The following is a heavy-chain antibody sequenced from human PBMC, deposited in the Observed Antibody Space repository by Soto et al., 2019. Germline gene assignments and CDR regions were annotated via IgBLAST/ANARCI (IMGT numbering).Heavy chain of an antibody. CDR2: IDHSGST. CDR1: GGFISSGGYS. J-gene: IGHJ4*02. V-gene: IGHV4-30-2*01. CDR3: ARDPSGSGPNFDY. D-gene: IGHD3-10*01. Sequence: PSETLSLTCAVSGGFISSGGYSWSWIRQPPGKGLEWIGYIDHSGSTYYNPSLKSRVTISVDTSKNQLSLKLSSVTAADTAVYYCARDPSGSGPNFDYWGQGALVTVSS.